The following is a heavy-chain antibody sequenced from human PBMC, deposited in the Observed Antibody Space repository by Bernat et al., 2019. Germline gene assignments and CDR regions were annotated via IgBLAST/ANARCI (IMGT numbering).Heavy chain of an antibody. D-gene: IGHD3-10*01. Sequence: EVQLVESGGGVVRPGGSLRLSCAVSGFTFDDYGMSWVRQAPGKGLEWVSGFNWNGGSTGYADSVKGRFTISRDNAKNSLYLQMNSLRAEDTALYYCARAPYYYGSGSFAWFDPWGQGTLVTVSS. CDR1: GFTFDDYG. CDR3: ARAPYYYGSGSFAWFDP. V-gene: IGHV3-20*04. J-gene: IGHJ5*02. CDR2: FNWNGGST.